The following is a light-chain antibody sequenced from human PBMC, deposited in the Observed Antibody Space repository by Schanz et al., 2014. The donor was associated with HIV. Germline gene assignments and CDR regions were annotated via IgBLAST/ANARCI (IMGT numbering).Light chain of an antibody. V-gene: IGKV3D-20*02. CDR3: QQRSNWPLT. J-gene: IGKJ4*01. Sequence: EIVLTQSPGTLSLSPRGRATLSCRASQSVSSNYLAWHQQKPAQAPRLLIYGASSRAPGIPDRFSGSGSGTDFTLTISRLEPEDLAVYYCQQRSNWPLTFGGGTKVEIK. CDR2: GAS. CDR1: QSVSSNY.